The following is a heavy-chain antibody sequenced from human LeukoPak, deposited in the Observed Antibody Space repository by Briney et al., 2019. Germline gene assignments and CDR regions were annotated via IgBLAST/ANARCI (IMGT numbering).Heavy chain of an antibody. CDR3: ARLLEHYYFDASGYYDDDY. CDR1: GYTFTGFY. Sequence: GASVKVSCKASGYTFTGFYMHWVRQAPGQGIEWMGWIDPNIGTTKYSQKFQGRVTMTRDTSISEVYMELSRLRSDDTAVYYCARLLEHYYFDASGYYDDDYWGQGTPIIVSS. V-gene: IGHV1-2*02. J-gene: IGHJ4*02. D-gene: IGHD3-22*01. CDR2: IDPNIGTT.